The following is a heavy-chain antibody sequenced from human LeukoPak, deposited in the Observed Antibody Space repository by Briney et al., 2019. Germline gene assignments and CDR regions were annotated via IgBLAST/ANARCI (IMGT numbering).Heavy chain of an antibody. CDR3: AKDERYYDSSGYYSPIQH. CDR1: GFTFSSYG. Sequence: RTGGSLRLSCAASGFTFSSYGMHWVRQAPGKGLEWVAVISYDGSNKYYADSVKGRFTISRDNSKNTLYLQMNSLRAEDTAVYYCAKDERYYDSSGYYSPIQHWGQGTLVTVSS. D-gene: IGHD3-22*01. V-gene: IGHV3-30*18. CDR2: ISYDGSNK. J-gene: IGHJ1*01.